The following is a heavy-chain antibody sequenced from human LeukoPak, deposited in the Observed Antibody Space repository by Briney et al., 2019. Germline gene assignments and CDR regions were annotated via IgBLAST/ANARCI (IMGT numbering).Heavy chain of an antibody. CDR1: GYSFTNNY. CDR3: ARDQGLTGYFDY. V-gene: IGHV1-46*01. D-gene: IGHD3-9*01. J-gene: IGHJ4*02. CDR2: INPSGGNT. Sequence: ASVKVSCRTSGYSFTNNYMHWVRQAPGQGLEWMGIINPSGGNTNYAQKFQGRVTLTRDTSTTTVYMELSSLRSEDTAVYYCARDQGLTGYFDYWGQGTLVTASS.